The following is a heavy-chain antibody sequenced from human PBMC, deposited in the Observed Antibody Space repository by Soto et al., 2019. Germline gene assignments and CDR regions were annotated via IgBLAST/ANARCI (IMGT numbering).Heavy chain of an antibody. CDR2: INSDGSTT. J-gene: IGHJ6*02. CDR3: ARSKGWYGGMDV. CDR1: GFTFSSYW. Sequence: EVQLVESGGGLVQPGGSLRLSCAASGFTFSSYWMHWVRQAPGKGLLWVSRINSDGSTTNYADSVKGRFTISRDNAKNTLYVQMNSRRAEDTAVYYCARSKGWYGGMDVWGQGTTVTVSS. D-gene: IGHD6-19*01. V-gene: IGHV3-74*01.